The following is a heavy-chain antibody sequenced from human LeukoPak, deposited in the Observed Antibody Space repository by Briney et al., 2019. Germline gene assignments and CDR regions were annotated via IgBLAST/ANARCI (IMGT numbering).Heavy chain of an antibody. D-gene: IGHD3-3*01. Sequence: ASVKVSCKASGYTFTSYYMHWVRQAPGQGLEWMGIINPSGGSTSYAQKFQGRVTMTRDTSTSTVYMELSNLRSEDTAVYYCARVLEWLSGEYYFDYWGQGTLVTVSS. CDR3: ARVLEWLSGEYYFDY. V-gene: IGHV1-46*01. CDR2: INPSGGST. J-gene: IGHJ4*02. CDR1: GYTFTSYY.